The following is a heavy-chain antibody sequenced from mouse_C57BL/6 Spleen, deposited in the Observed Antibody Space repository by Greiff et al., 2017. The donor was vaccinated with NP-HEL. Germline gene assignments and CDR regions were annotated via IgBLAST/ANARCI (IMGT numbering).Heavy chain of an antibody. V-gene: IGHV5-17*01. CDR2: ISSGSSTI. D-gene: IGHD1-1*01. CDR1: GFTFSDYG. J-gene: IGHJ1*03. Sequence: EVQLQESGGGLVKPGGSLKLSCAASGFTFSDYGMHWVRQAPEKGLEWVAYISSGSSTIYYADTVKGRFTISRDNAKNTLFLQMTSLRSEDTAMYYCARSPYYYGSSYGYFDVWGTGTTVTVSS. CDR3: ARSPYYYGSSYGYFDV.